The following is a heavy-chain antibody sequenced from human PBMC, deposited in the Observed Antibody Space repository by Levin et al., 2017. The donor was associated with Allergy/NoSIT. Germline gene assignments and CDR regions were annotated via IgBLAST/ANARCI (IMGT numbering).Heavy chain of an antibody. CDR1: GFTFSTYW. CDR2: IEQDGSEK. CDR3: ARSGLGPTFDY. D-gene: IGHD3/OR15-3a*01. V-gene: IGHV3-7*01. Sequence: GGSLRLSCAASGFTFSTYWMSWVRQAPGKGLEWVAKIEQDGSEKSYVDSVKGRFTISRDNAKNSLYLQLHSLRAEDTALDYCARSGLGPTFDYWGQGTLVTVSS. J-gene: IGHJ4*02.